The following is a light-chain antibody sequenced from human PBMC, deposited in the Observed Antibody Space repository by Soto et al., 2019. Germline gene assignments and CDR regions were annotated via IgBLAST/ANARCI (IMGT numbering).Light chain of an antibody. J-gene: IGKJ1*01. Sequence: DIQLTQSPSSRSAAVVDRVTITCRASQSISSYLNWYQQKPGKAPKLLIYAASSLQSGVPSRFSGSGYGTEFTLTISSLQTDDFATYYCQQYNSYSGTFGQGTKVDIK. CDR2: AAS. CDR1: QSISSY. CDR3: QQYNSYSGT. V-gene: IGKV1-5*01.